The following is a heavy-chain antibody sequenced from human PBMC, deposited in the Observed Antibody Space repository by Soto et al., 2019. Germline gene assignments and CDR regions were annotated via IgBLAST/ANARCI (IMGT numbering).Heavy chain of an antibody. CDR2: IGPESGAT. V-gene: IGHV1-2*02. D-gene: IGHD1-26*01. CDR3: GRGRSGQIVVFY. J-gene: IGHJ4*02. Sequence: VASVKVSCKASGYTFTGHYIHWVRQAPEQGPEWMGEIGPESGATRYAQKFQGRVTMTRDMSITTVYMELNNLSPDDTAVYYGGRGRSGQIVVFYWGQGTPVTVSS. CDR1: GYTFTGHY.